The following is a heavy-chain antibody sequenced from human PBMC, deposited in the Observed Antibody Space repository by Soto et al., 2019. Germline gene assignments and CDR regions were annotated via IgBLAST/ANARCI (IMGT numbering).Heavy chain of an antibody. CDR1: GGTFSSYA. CDR3: ARDHDSGIVVVPGSFDY. D-gene: IGHD3-22*01. J-gene: IGHJ4*02. CDR2: IIPIFGTA. V-gene: IGHV1-69*06. Sequence: SVKVSCKASGGTFSSYAISWVRQAPGQGLEWMGGIIPIFGTANYAQKFQGRVTITADKSTSTAYMELSSLRSEDTAVYYCARDHDSGIVVVPGSFDYWGQGTLVTVSS.